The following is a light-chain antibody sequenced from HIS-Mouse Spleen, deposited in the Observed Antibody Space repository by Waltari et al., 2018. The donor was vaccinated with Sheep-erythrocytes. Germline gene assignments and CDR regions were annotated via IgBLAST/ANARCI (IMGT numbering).Light chain of an antibody. V-gene: IGLV2-8*01. CDR3: CSYAGSYNHV. CDR1: SSDGGGYNY. Sequence: QSALTQPPSASGSPGQSVTISCTGTSSDGGGYNYVSWYQQHPGKAPKPMIYEVSKRPSGVPDRFSGSKSGNTASLTVSGLQAEDEADYYCCSYAGSYNHVFATGTKVTVL. CDR2: EVS. J-gene: IGLJ1*01.